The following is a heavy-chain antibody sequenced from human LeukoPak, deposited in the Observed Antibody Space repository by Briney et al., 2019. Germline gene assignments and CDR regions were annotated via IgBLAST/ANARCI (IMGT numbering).Heavy chain of an antibody. Sequence: SETLSLTCAVYGGSLSGYYWSWIRQPPGKGLEWIGEINHSGSTNYNPSLKSRVTISVDTSKNQFSLKLSSVTAADTAVYYCARGRWYDFWSGHPPYYFDYWGQGTLVTVSS. J-gene: IGHJ4*02. CDR3: ARGRWYDFWSGHPPYYFDY. CDR2: INHSGST. D-gene: IGHD3-3*01. V-gene: IGHV4-34*01. CDR1: GGSLSGYY.